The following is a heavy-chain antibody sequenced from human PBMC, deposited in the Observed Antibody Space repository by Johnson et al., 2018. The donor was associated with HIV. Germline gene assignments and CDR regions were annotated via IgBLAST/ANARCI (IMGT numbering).Heavy chain of an antibody. CDR3: ARDPGVVEAPRSRVDAFDI. CDR2: ISWNSGSI. Sequence: VQLVESGGGLVQPGGSLRLSCAASGFTFDDYAMHWVRQAPGKGLEWVSGISWNSGSIGYADSVKGRFTISRDNAKNSLYLQMKSLRAEDTAVYYCARDPGVVEAPRSRVDAFDIWGQGTMVTVSS. J-gene: IGHJ3*02. D-gene: IGHD2-15*01. CDR1: GFTFDDYA. V-gene: IGHV3-9*01.